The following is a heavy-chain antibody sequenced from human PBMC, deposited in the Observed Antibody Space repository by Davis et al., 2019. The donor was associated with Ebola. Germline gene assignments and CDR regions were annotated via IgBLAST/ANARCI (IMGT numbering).Heavy chain of an antibody. Sequence: AASVKVSCKASGHTFSNYFMQWVRQAPGQGLEWMGIINPSVASTSYGQKFQGRITMTRDTSISTAYMELSRLRSDDTAVYYCARTPLRIAVAYNWFDPWGQGTLVTVSS. D-gene: IGHD6-19*01. CDR3: ARTPLRIAVAYNWFDP. J-gene: IGHJ5*02. CDR1: GHTFSNYF. V-gene: IGHV1-46*01. CDR2: INPSVAST.